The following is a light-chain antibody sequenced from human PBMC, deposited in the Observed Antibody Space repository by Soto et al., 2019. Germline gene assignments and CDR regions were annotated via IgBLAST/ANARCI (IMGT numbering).Light chain of an antibody. CDR2: AAS. CDR1: QSISSF. J-gene: IGKJ1*01. Sequence: DMQMNQSPSSVSTSVVGRVSISCLGSQSISSFLNWFQQKPGKAPKLLIYAASSLQSGVPSRFSGSGSGTNFTLTIDSLQPQDFATYYCQQSHSIWWTFGQGTKVDIK. CDR3: QQSHSIWWT. V-gene: IGKV1-39*01.